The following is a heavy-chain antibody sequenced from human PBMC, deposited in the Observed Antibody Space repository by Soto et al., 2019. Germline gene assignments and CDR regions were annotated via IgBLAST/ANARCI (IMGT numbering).Heavy chain of an antibody. CDR3: ARSSAHYCSSTSCYGRWFDP. D-gene: IGHD2-2*01. Sequence: SVKVSCKASGGTFSSYAISWVRQAPGQGLEWMGGIIPIFGTASYAQKFQGRVTITADESTSTAYMELSSLRSEDTAVYYCARSSAHYCSSTSCYGRWFDPWGQGTLVTVSS. CDR2: IIPIFGTA. CDR1: GGTFSSYA. J-gene: IGHJ5*02. V-gene: IGHV1-69*13.